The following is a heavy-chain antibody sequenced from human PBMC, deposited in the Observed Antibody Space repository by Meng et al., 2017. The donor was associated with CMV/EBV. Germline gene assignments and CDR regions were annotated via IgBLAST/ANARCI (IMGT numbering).Heavy chain of an antibody. CDR3: ARGGRYYYDSSGYCDY. Sequence: VSLVGAGAEVKKPGAAVKVSCKASGYTFTSYGISWVRQAPGQGLEWMGWISAYNGNTNYAQKLQGRVTMTTDTSTSTAYMELRSLRSDDTAVYYCARGGRYYYDSSGYCDYWGQGTLVTVSS. V-gene: IGHV1-18*01. CDR1: GYTFTSYG. J-gene: IGHJ4*02. CDR2: ISAYNGNT. D-gene: IGHD3-22*01.